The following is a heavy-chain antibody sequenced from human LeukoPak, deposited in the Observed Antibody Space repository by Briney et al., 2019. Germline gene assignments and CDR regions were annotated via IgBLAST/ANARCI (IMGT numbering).Heavy chain of an antibody. J-gene: IGHJ4*02. CDR3: ATDYYVSGSYYRLFY. D-gene: IGHD3-10*01. Sequence: AGGSLRLSCAASGFTFTAYWMHWVRQAPGKGLVWVSRINTDGSSTYYADSVKGRFTISRDNAKNTLYLQMNNLRAEDTAVYYCATDYYVSGSYYRLFYWGQGTLVTVSS. CDR2: INTDGSST. V-gene: IGHV3-74*01. CDR1: GFTFTAYW.